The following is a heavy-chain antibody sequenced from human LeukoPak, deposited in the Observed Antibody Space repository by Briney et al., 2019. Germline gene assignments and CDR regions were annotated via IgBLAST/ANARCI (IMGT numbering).Heavy chain of an antibody. CDR3: VRYFNY. Sequence: GGSLRLSCAASGFTFSNYWMNWIRQAPGKGLEWVSRIKTSGGTSYADSLKGRFTISIDTAKNKLYLQLISLTAADTAVYYCVRYFNYWGQGTLVTVSS. J-gene: IGHJ4*02. D-gene: IGHD3-9*01. V-gene: IGHV3-74*01. CDR2: IKTSGGT. CDR1: GFTFSNYW.